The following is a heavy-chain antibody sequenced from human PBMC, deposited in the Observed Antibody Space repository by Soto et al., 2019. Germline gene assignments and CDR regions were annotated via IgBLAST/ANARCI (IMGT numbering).Heavy chain of an antibody. CDR3: ARVSCTGGACEGVVDF. CDR1: GGSVISPNSY. J-gene: IGHJ6*02. D-gene: IGHD2-8*02. V-gene: IGHV4-39*01. CDR2: IYYSRST. Sequence: SETLSLTCTVSGGSVISPNSYWGWIRRAPGKGLEWLGNIYYSRSTYYIPSLESRLTISADTSKNQFSLRLTSVTAADTAVYYCARVSCTGGACEGVVDFWGRGSTVPVS.